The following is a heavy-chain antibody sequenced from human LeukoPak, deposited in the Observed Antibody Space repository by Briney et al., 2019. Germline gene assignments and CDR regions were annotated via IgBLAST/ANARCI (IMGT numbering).Heavy chain of an antibody. Sequence: PGGSLRLSCAASGFTFSSYAMHWVRQAPGKGLEWVAVILYDGGNAHYADSVRGRFTISRDNPKNTLWLQMNSLTPDDTAVYYCARGEFSGLDYWGQGTLVTVSS. J-gene: IGHJ4*02. V-gene: IGHV3-30-3*01. CDR3: ARGEFSGLDY. D-gene: IGHD5-12*01. CDR2: ILYDGGNA. CDR1: GFTFSSYA.